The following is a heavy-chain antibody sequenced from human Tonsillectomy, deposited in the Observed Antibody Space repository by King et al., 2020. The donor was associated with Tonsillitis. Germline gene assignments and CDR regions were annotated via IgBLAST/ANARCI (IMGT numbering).Heavy chain of an antibody. CDR1: GFTFSDYY. CDR3: ARDHGAVAGEPNH. Sequence: VQLVESGGGFVKPGGSLRLSCAVSGFTFSDYYMNWIRQAPGKGLEWISHISSSGDNIYYADSVKGRFTISRDNVKNSLYLQMNSLRVDDTAVYFCARDHGAVAGEPNHWGQGTLVTVSS. CDR2: ISSSGDNI. D-gene: IGHD6-19*01. V-gene: IGHV3-11*01. J-gene: IGHJ5*02.